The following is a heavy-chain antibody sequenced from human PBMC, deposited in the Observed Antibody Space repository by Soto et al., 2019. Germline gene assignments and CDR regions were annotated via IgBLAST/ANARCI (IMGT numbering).Heavy chain of an antibody. J-gene: IGHJ4*02. CDR1: GFAFSSYS. CDR2: ITIRSSYI. V-gene: IGHV3-21*06. D-gene: IGHD6-19*01. Sequence: EVQLVESGGGLVKPGGSLRLSWAASGFAFSSYSMNWVRQAPGKGLEWVAFITIRSSYIYYADSVRGRFTVSRDNAKDSLYLQMDGLRAADTAVYYCARDDGWLVLYSWGQGTLVTVSS. CDR3: ARDDGWLVLYS.